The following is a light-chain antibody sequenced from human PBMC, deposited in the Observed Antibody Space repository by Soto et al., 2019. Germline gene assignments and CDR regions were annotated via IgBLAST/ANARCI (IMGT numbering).Light chain of an antibody. J-gene: IGKJ1*01. CDR2: GAS. Sequence: EIVMTQSPATLSVSPGERATLACRASQSVSNNLAWYQKKPGQAPRLLIYGASTRATGIPARCSGSGSCTEFTRNISSLQSEDFEFYDGQQYNNWWTLGQGTRVYIK. CDR1: QSVSNN. V-gene: IGKV3-15*01. CDR3: QQYNNWWT.